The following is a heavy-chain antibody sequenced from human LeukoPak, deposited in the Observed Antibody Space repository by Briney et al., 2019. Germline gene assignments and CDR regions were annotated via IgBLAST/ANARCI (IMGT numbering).Heavy chain of an antibody. V-gene: IGHV1-2*02. CDR3: ATERGYTSSWSRNAFDY. CDR2: INPNSGGT. D-gene: IGHD6-13*01. J-gene: IGHJ4*02. CDR1: GYTFTGYY. Sequence: ASVKVSCKASGYTFTGYYMHWVRQAPGQGLEWMGWINPNSGGTKYAQKFQGRVTMTRDTPISTAYMELSRLRIDDTAVFYCATERGYTSSWSRNAFDYWGQGTLVTVSS.